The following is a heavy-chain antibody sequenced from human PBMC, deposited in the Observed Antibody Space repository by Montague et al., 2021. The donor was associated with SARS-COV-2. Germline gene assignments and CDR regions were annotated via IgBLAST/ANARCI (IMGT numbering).Heavy chain of an antibody. CDR3: ARTFLESTMSPPHAFDI. CDR1: GGSFSGYY. J-gene: IGHJ3*02. CDR2: IYHCRTT. D-gene: IGHD3-3*01. V-gene: IGHV4-59*01. Sequence: SETLSLTCIVSGGSFSGYYWFWIRQPPRKGLEWICYIYHCRTTNFNPSLNSQVTMTLDTSKTPFALRLSSVTAADTAVYYCARTFLESTMSPPHAFDIWGQGTLVTVSS.